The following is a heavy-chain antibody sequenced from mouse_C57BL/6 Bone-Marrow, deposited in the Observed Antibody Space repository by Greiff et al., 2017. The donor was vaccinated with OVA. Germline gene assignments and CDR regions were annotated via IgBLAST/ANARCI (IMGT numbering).Heavy chain of an antibody. J-gene: IGHJ3*01. CDR2: IDPTSGGT. CDR3: ECGDYCDDAWFAY. Sequence: QVQLQHPGAELVKPGASVKLSCKASGYTFTSYWMHWVKQRPGRGLEWIGRIDPTSGGTKYNEKFKSKATLTVDKPSSTAYMQLSSLTSGDSAVYDWECGDYCDDAWFAYWGQGTLVTVSA. CDR1: GYTFTSYW. D-gene: IGHD2-4*01. V-gene: IGHV1-72*01.